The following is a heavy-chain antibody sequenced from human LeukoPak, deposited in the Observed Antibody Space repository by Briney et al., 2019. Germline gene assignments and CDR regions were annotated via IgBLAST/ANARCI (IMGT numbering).Heavy chain of an antibody. CDR2: ISSRSSDI. V-gene: IGHV3-21*01. D-gene: IGHD3-10*01. CDR1: GFTFTTYT. Sequence: PGGSLRLSCVASGFTFTTYTMNWVRQAPGKGLEWVSSISSRSSDIYYADSLKGRFTISSDNAKNSLYLQMNGLRAEDTAVYYCARVDYASGSYYWGQGTLVTVSS. J-gene: IGHJ4*02. CDR3: ARVDYASGSYY.